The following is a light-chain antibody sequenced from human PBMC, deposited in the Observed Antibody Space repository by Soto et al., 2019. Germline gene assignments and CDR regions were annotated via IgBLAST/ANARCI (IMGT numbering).Light chain of an antibody. CDR3: SSYAGNSRYV. CDR2: EVS. CDR1: SSDVGRYNY. V-gene: IGLV2-8*01. J-gene: IGLJ1*01. Sequence: QSALTQPPSASGSPGQSVTISCTGTSSDVGRYNYISWYQQRPGKAPNLIIYEVSKRPSGVPDRLSGFKYGNTASLTVSGLQAEDEADYYCSSYAGNSRYVFGTGTNVTVL.